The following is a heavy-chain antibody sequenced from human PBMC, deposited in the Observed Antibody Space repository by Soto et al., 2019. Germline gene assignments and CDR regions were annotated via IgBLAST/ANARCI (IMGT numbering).Heavy chain of an antibody. V-gene: IGHV4-59*01. CDR2: IYYSGST. CDR1: GGTISSYY. CDR3: TRLQRFYFDSGAYYYFDY. Sequence: SETLSLTCTVSGGTISSYYWSWIRQPPGGGLEWIGYIYYSGSTNYNPSLRSRVTISVDTSENQFSLKLTSVTAADTAVYYCTRLQRFYFDSGAYYYFDYWGQGTLVTVSS. J-gene: IGHJ4*02. D-gene: IGHD3-22*01.